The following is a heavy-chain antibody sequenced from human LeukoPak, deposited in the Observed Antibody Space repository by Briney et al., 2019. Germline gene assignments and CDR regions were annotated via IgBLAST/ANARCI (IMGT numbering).Heavy chain of an antibody. J-gene: IGHJ6*02. CDR1: GGTFSSYA. CDR3: ARDLPGDPLPYYGMDV. Sequence: SVKVSCKASGGTFSSYAISWVRQAPGQGLEWMGGIIPIFGTANYAQKFQGRVTITADESTSTAYMELSSLGSEDTAVYYCARDLPGDPLPYYGMDVWGQGTTVTVSS. D-gene: IGHD4-17*01. V-gene: IGHV1-69*13. CDR2: IIPIFGTA.